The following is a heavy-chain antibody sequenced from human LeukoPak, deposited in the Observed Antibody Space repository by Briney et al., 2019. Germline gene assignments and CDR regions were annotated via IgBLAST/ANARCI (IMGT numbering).Heavy chain of an antibody. D-gene: IGHD3-22*01. CDR3: AKSDSSGYYPLGY. CDR2: ISGSGGST. V-gene: IGHV3-23*01. J-gene: IGHJ4*02. Sequence: GGSLRLSCAASGFTFSSYAMSWVCQGPGKGMEWVSAISGSGGSTYYADSVKGRFTISRDNSKNTLYLQMNSLRAEDTAVYYCAKSDSSGYYPLGYWGQGTLVTVSS. CDR1: GFTFSSYA.